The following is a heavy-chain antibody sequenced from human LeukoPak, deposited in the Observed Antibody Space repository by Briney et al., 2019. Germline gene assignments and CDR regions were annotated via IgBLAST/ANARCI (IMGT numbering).Heavy chain of an antibody. CDR1: GFTFSNYW. V-gene: IGHV3-74*01. J-gene: IGHJ4*02. CDR2: IKSDGSST. Sequence: GGSLRLSCAASGFTFSNYWMHWVRQAPGKGPVWVSRIKSDGSSTRFADSVQGRFTISRDNGKNTVYLQMNSLRAEDTAVYYCARGGDTSNWYPGHFDYWGQGALVTVSS. D-gene: IGHD6-13*01. CDR3: ARGGDTSNWYPGHFDY.